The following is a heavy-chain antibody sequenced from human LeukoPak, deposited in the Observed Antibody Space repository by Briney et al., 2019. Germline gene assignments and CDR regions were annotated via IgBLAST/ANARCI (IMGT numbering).Heavy chain of an antibody. D-gene: IGHD3-10*01. CDR1: GFTFGDYA. CDR2: IRSKAYGGTT. CDR3: TRDWLWFGEEGPRESNLDY. Sequence: GGSLRLSCTASGFTFGDYAMSWFRQAPGKGLEWVGFIRSKAYGGTTEYAASVKGRFTISRDDSKSIAYLQMNSLKTEDTAVYYCTRDWLWFGEEGPRESNLDYWGQGTLVTVSS. V-gene: IGHV3-49*03. J-gene: IGHJ4*02.